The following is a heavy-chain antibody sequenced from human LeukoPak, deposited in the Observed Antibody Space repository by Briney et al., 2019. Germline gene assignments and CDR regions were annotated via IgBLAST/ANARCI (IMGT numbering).Heavy chain of an antibody. CDR3: ARAPSDYGDYRFDY. V-gene: IGHV3-53*01. D-gene: IGHD4-17*01. Sequence: GGSLRLSCAASGFTFSSNYMSWVRQAPGKGLEWVSVIYSGGSTYYADSVKGRFTISRDNSKNTLYLQMNSLRAEDTAVYYCARAPSDYGDYRFDYWGQGTLVTVSS. J-gene: IGHJ4*02. CDR1: GFTFSSNY. CDR2: IYSGGST.